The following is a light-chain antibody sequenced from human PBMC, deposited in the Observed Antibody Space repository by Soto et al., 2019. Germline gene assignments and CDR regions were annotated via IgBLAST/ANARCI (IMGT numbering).Light chain of an antibody. J-gene: IGKJ1*01. V-gene: IGKV1-39*01. CDR1: QIINSY. CDR3: QQRGT. CDR2: AAS. Sequence: DIQMTQSPSSLSASVGDRVTITCRASQIINSYLNWYQKKPGKAPKLLIYAASSLHSGVPTRFRGSESGTDFTFTISSLQPEDVATYYCQQRGTFGLGTKVEI.